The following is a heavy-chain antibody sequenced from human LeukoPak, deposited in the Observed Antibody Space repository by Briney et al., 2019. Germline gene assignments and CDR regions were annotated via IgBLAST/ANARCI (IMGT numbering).Heavy chain of an antibody. CDR3: ARDLSTSATWEFDY. V-gene: IGHV1-2*02. Sequence: GASVKVSCKTSGYTFTDYLMHWVRQAPGQGLEWMGWINLDSGGTKYAQRFQGRVTMTRDTSISTAYMDLSRLRSDDTAVYYCARDLSTSATWEFDYWGQGTLVTLSS. J-gene: IGHJ4*02. CDR1: GYTFTDYL. CDR2: INLDSGGT. D-gene: IGHD6-25*01.